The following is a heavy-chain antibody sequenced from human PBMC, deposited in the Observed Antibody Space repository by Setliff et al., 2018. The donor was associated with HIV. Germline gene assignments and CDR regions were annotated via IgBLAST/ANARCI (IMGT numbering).Heavy chain of an antibody. D-gene: IGHD3-9*01. CDR1: ADTFTNCL. J-gene: IGHJ6*03. CDR2: INTDSGTP. Sequence: GASVKVSCKASADTFTNCLINWVRQAPGQGLEWMGWINTDSGTPTYAQAFTGRFDFSLDTSLSTAYLEISGLKVEDSAVYYCARDSSEYYDILTGEYHNMDVWGKGTSVTVSS. V-gene: IGHV7-4-1*02. CDR3: ARDSSEYYDILTGEYHNMDV.